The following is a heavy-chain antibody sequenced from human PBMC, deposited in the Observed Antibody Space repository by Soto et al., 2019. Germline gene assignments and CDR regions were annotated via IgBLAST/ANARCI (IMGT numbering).Heavy chain of an antibody. J-gene: IGHJ6*03. CDR1: GFTFSSYS. Sequence: EVQLVESGGGLVQPGGSLRLSCAASGFTFSSYSMNWVRQAPGKGLEWVSYITSGSSTVYYADSVKGRFTISRENAKNSLYLKMNSLRAEDTVVYYGARGRYCSSTSCFRDYMDVWGKGTTVTVSS. V-gene: IGHV3-48*01. CDR2: ITSGSSTV. CDR3: ARGRYCSSTSCFRDYMDV. D-gene: IGHD2-2*01.